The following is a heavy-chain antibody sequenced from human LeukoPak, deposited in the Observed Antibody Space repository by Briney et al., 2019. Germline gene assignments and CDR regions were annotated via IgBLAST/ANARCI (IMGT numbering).Heavy chain of an antibody. V-gene: IGHV1-2*02. CDR3: ARDRPDYDSSGFYYAPGREPFDI. CDR1: GYTFTDYY. D-gene: IGHD3-22*01. J-gene: IGHJ3*02. CDR2: INPYNGGT. Sequence: ASVKVSCKASGYTFTDYYIHWLRQAPGQGLEWMGWINPYNGGTNYAQKFQDRVTVTRDTSISTACMELSRLRSDDTAVYFCARDRPDYDSSGFYYAPGREPFDIWGQGTMVTVSS.